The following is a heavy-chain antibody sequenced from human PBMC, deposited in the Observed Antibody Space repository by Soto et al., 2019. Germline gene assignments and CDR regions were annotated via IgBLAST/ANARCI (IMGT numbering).Heavy chain of an antibody. J-gene: IGHJ5*01. CDR3: STRAYDTNGYYRFDP. V-gene: IGHV4-34*01. D-gene: IGHD3-22*01. CDR1: VGSFSGHS. CDR2: INHSGRV. Sequence: LSLTCAVYVGSFSGHSWTWIRQSPGKGLEWIGDINHSGRVNYSPSLKSRVTISLDTSKNQFSLTLSAVTAADTAMYYCSTRAYDTNGYYRFDPWGQGTLVTVS.